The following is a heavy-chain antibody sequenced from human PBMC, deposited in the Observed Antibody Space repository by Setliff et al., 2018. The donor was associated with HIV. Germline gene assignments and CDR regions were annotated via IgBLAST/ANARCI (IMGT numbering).Heavy chain of an antibody. CDR3: ASLYCSSTSCYDAFDI. D-gene: IGHD2-2*01. Sequence: SETLSLTCTVSGGSISSYYWSWIRQPPGKGLEWIGYIYTSGSTNYNPSLKSRVTISVATSKNQLSLKLSSVTAADTAVYYRASLYCSSTSCYDAFDIWGQGTMVTVSS. J-gene: IGHJ3*02. CDR1: GGSISSYY. CDR2: IYTSGST. V-gene: IGHV4-4*08.